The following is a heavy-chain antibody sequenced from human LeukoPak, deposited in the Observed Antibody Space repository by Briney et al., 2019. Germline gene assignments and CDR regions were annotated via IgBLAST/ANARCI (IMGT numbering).Heavy chain of an antibody. V-gene: IGHV4-61*02. Sequence: SLTLSLTCTVSGDSISSDLYYWNWIRQPAGKGLEWIGRFYNSGRTNFNPSLKSRVTISADTSKNQFSLKLRSPTAADSAVEYCARGDLKSDWFYAGDQGTLVILST. CDR3: ARGDLKSDWFYA. D-gene: IGHD3-3*01. CDR1: GDSISSDLYY. CDR2: FYNSGRT. J-gene: IGHJ5*02.